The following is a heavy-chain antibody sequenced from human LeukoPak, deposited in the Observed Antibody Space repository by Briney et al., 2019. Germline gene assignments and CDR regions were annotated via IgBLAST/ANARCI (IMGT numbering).Heavy chain of an antibody. Sequence: SETLSLTCAVYGGSFSGYYWSWIRQPPGKGLEWIGEINHSGGTNYNPSLKSRVTISVDTSKNQFSLKLSSVTAADTAVYYCARRAPRGQQLVHNWFDPWGQGTLVTVSS. J-gene: IGHJ5*02. D-gene: IGHD6-13*01. CDR1: GGSFSGYY. CDR3: ARRAPRGQQLVHNWFDP. V-gene: IGHV4-34*01. CDR2: INHSGGT.